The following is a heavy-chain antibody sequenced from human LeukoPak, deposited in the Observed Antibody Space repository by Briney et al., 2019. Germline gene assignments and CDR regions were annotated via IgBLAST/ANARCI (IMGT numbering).Heavy chain of an antibody. D-gene: IGHD4/OR15-4a*01. CDR3: ARGRTMDGSTPPFEI. CDR2: IDPNTGDT. J-gene: IGHJ3*02. V-gene: IGHV1-2*02. Sequence: ASVKVSCKASGYTFTNYYMHWVRQAPGRGLEWMGWIDPNTGDTNYSQNIQGRATMTRDTSINTAYMEFTSLGSDDTAVYYCARGRTMDGSTPPFEIWGQGTMVTVSS. CDR1: GYTFTNYY.